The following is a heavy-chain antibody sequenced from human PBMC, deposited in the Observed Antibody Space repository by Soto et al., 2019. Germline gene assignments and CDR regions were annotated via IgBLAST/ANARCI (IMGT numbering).Heavy chain of an antibody. CDR2: ISYDGSNK. CDR3: ARGVILPGKGERLGYYYYYGMDV. D-gene: IGHD1-1*01. Sequence: VAVISYDGSNKYYADSVKGRFTISRDNSKNTLYLQMNSLRAEDTAVYYCARGVILPGKGERLGYYYYYGMDVWGQGTTVTVSS. J-gene: IGHJ6*02. V-gene: IGHV3-30-3*01.